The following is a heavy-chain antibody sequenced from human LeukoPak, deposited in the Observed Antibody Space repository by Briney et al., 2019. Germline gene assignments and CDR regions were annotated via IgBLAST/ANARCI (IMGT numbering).Heavy chain of an antibody. V-gene: IGHV4-4*07. D-gene: IGHD6-13*01. CDR1: GASIRNYY. CDR2: IVPSGNT. J-gene: IGHJ4*02. Sequence: SETLSLTCTVSGASIRNYYWSWIRQPAGKGLEWIGRIVPSGNTNYNPSLKSRVTMSVDTSKNQFSLKLNSVTAADTAVYYCAKEGAASGPDFDYWGQGTLAIVSS. CDR3: AKEGAASGPDFDY.